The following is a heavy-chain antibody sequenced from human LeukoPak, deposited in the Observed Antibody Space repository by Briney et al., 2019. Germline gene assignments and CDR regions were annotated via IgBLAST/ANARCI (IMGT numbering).Heavy chain of an antibody. CDR3: ARSKYDFWSGYANWFDP. D-gene: IGHD3-3*01. V-gene: IGHV6-1*01. J-gene: IGHJ5*02. Sequence: SQTLSLTCAISGDSVSSNSAAWNWIRQSPSRGLEWLGRTYYRSKWYNDYAVSVKSRITINPDTSKNQFSLQLNSVTPEDTAVYYCARSKYDFWSGYANWFDPWGQGTLVTVSS. CDR1: GDSVSSNSAA. CDR2: TYYRSKWYN.